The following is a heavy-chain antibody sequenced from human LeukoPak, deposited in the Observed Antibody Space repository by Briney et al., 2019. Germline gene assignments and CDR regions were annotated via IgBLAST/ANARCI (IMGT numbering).Heavy chain of an antibody. CDR1: GGSISSYY. CDR3: ARLPKNRIAAAGKGGRNYYYGMDV. CDR2: IYTSGST. Sequence: SETLSLTCTVSGGSISSYYWSWIRQPAGKGLEWIGRIYTSGSTNYNPSLKSRVTMSVDTSKNQFSLKLSSVTAADTAVYYCARLPKNRIAAAGKGGRNYYYGMDVWGQGTTVTVSS. J-gene: IGHJ6*02. D-gene: IGHD6-13*01. V-gene: IGHV4-4*07.